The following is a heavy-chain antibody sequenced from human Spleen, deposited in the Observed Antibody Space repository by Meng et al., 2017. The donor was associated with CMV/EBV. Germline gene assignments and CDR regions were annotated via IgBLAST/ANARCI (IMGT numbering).Heavy chain of an antibody. D-gene: IGHD3-16*01. CDR2: VDSDGSDI. Sequence: CAASGFAFRSYWMHWVRQDPGRGLVWVSRVDSDGSDITYADSVKGRFTISRDNAKNTLYLQMKSLRAEDTAVYYCGFGDLGTIRFDPWGQGTLVTVSS. CDR3: GFGDLGTIRFDP. V-gene: IGHV3-74*03. CDR1: GFAFRSYW. J-gene: IGHJ5*02.